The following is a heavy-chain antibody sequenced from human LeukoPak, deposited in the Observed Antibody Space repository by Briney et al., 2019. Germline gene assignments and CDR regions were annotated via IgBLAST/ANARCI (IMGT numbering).Heavy chain of an antibody. CDR2: IIPILGIA. CDR3: ARGSGSYSPAYYYYGMDV. CDR1: GYTFTSYG. Sequence: ASVKVSCKASGYTFTSYGISWVRQAPGQGLEWMGRIIPILGIANYAQKFQGRVTITADKSTSTAYMELSSLRSEDTAVYYCARGSGSYSPAYYYYGMDVWGQGTTVTVSS. D-gene: IGHD1-26*01. J-gene: IGHJ6*02. V-gene: IGHV1-69*04.